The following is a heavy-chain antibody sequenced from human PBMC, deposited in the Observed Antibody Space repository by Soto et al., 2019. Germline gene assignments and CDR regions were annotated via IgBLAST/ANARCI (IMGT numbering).Heavy chain of an antibody. CDR1: GFTFSSYS. V-gene: IGHV3-21*01. CDR3: ARDRYGSSSDGYYYYYYMDV. J-gene: IGHJ6*03. CDR2: ISSSSSYI. Sequence: GGSLRLSCAASGFTFSSYSMNWVRQAPGKGLEWVSSISSSSSYIYYADSVKGRFTISRDNAKNSLYLQMNSLRTEDTAVYYCARDRYGSSSDGYYYYYYMDVWGKGTTVTVSS. D-gene: IGHD6-6*01.